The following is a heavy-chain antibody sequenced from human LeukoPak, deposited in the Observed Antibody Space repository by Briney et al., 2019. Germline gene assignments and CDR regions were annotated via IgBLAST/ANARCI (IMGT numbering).Heavy chain of an antibody. J-gene: IGHJ4*02. CDR3: LVTTRSRGFDY. V-gene: IGHV3-9*01. CDR1: GFTFDDYA. Sequence: GGSLRLSCAASGFTFDDYAMHWVRKAPGKGLEWVSGISWNSGSIGYADSVTGRFTISRDNAKNSVYLQMSSLRAEDTAVYYCLVTTRSRGFDYWGQGTLVTVSS. CDR2: ISWNSGSI. D-gene: IGHD1/OR15-1a*01.